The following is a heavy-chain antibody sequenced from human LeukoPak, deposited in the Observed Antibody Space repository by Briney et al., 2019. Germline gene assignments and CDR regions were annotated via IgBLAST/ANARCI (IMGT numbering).Heavy chain of an antibody. V-gene: IGHV3-7*01. J-gene: IGHJ4*02. Sequence: PGGSLRLSCAASGFTFSSYSMSWVRQAPGEGLEWVANIKQDGGDKDYVDSVKGRFTISRDNAKTSLYLQMNSLGAADTAVYYCARDPRYPYQYQSDDGGFSLDYWGQGTLVTVSS. CDR2: IKQDGGDK. CDR1: GFTFSSYS. D-gene: IGHD2-15*01. CDR3: ARDPRYPYQYQSDDGGFSLDY.